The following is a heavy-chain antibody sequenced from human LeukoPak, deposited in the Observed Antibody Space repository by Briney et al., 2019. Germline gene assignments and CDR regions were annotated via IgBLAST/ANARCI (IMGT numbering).Heavy chain of an antibody. V-gene: IGHV4-39*01. CDR1: GFTVSNNY. CDR2: IYYSGSS. J-gene: IGHJ4*02. Sequence: NTGGSLRLSCAAAGFTVSNNYIHWVRQPPGKGLEWIGTIYYSGSSYYNPSLKSRVTISVDTSKNQFSLKLSSVTAADTAVYYCAGSSRSDYSLPLGDYWGQGTLVTVSS. D-gene: IGHD3-22*01. CDR3: AGSSRSDYSLPLGDY.